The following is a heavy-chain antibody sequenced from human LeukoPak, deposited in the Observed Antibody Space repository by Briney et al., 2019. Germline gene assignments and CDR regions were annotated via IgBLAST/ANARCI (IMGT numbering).Heavy chain of an antibody. CDR3: ARERRDYYGSGSSVHFDY. D-gene: IGHD3-10*01. Sequence: GGSLRLSCAASGFTFSNAWMSWVRQAPGKGLEWVSSISSSSSYIYYADSVKGRFTISRDNAKNSLYLQMNSLRAEDAAVYYCARERRDYYGSGSSVHFDYWGQGTLVTVSS. V-gene: IGHV3-21*01. CDR2: ISSSSSYI. J-gene: IGHJ4*02. CDR1: GFTFSNAW.